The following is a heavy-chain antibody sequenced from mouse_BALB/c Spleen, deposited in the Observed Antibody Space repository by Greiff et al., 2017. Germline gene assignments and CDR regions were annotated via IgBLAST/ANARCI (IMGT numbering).Heavy chain of an antibody. Sequence: VKLVESGAELVRPGVSVKISCKGSGYTFTDYAMHWVKQSHAKSLEWIGVISTYYGDASYNQKFKGKATMTVDKSSSTAYMELARLTSEDSAIYYCARNGNSYYYAMDYWGQGTSVTVSS. CDR1: GYTFTDYA. V-gene: IGHV1S137*01. CDR2: ISTYYGDA. D-gene: IGHD2-1*01. CDR3: ARNGNSYYYAMDY. J-gene: IGHJ4*01.